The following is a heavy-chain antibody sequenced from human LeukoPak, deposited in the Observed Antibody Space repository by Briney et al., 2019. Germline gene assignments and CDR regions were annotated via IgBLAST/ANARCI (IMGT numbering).Heavy chain of an antibody. Sequence: ASVTVSSKASGYTFTSYYMHWVRQAPGQGLEWMGIINPSGGSTSYPQKFQGRVTMTRDTSTSTAYMELSSLRSEDTAVYYCARDGYTNYFDYWGQGTLVTVSS. V-gene: IGHV1-46*01. CDR2: INPSGGST. CDR3: ARDGYTNYFDY. D-gene: IGHD5-24*01. J-gene: IGHJ4*02. CDR1: GYTFTSYY.